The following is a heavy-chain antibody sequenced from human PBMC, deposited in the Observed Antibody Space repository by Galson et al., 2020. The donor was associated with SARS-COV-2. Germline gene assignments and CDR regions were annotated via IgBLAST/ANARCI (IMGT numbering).Heavy chain of an antibody. J-gene: IGHJ4*02. Sequence: ASVKVSCKVSGYTLTDLSMYWVRQAPGKGLEWMGGLDPEDGDIIYAQKFQGRLTVTEDTSTDTVYMELSSLRSEDTAVYYCAADVAKGLVGDTGRPTDYWGQGTLVTVSS. CDR1: GYTLTDLS. CDR3: AADVAKGLVGDTGRPTDY. V-gene: IGHV1-24*01. CDR2: LDPEDGDI. D-gene: IGHD1-26*01.